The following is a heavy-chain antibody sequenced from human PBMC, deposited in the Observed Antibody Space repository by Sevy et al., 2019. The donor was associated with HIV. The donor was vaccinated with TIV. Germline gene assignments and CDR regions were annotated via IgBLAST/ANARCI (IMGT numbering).Heavy chain of an antibody. Sequence: SETLSLTCTVSGDSINTYYWSWIRQPPGKGLEWIGYVSHSGNTNYNPSLKSRVSMSLDTSRNQFSLKVKPVTAADTAVYYCARLRWDLVVVPGATPGCYFDYWGQGTLVTVSS. J-gene: IGHJ4*02. CDR1: GDSINTYY. CDR2: VSHSGNT. V-gene: IGHV4-59*08. D-gene: IGHD2-2*01. CDR3: ARLRWDLVVVPGATPGCYFDY.